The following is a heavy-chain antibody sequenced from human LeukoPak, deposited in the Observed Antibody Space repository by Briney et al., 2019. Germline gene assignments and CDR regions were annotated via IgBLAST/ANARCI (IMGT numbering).Heavy chain of an antibody. CDR1: VFILSTYL. D-gene: IGHD6-19*01. CDR2: INGDGKDT. CDR3: ARGGSSGWLDYFDH. Sequence: GGSLRLSCAASVFILSTYLMHWVRQVPGKGLRWVSRINGDGKDTPYAYSVKGRFTISRDNTKNMLYLQMNSLRVEETGVYYCARGGSSGWLDYFDHWGQGALVTVSS. J-gene: IGHJ4*02. V-gene: IGHV3-74*03.